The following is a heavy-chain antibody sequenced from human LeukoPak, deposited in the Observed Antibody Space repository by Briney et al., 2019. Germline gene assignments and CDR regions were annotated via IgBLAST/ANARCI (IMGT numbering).Heavy chain of an antibody. CDR3: ARVDPYGSGSHFDY. Sequence: ASVKVSCKASGYTFTSYGISWVRQAPGQGLEWMGWISAYNGNTNYALKLQGRVTMTTDTSTSTAYMELRCLRSDDTAVYYCARVDPYGSGSHFDYWGQGTLVTVSS. V-gene: IGHV1-18*01. J-gene: IGHJ4*02. CDR1: GYTFTSYG. CDR2: ISAYNGNT. D-gene: IGHD3-10*01.